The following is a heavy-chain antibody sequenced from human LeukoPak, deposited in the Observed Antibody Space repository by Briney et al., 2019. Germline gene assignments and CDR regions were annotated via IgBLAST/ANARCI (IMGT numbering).Heavy chain of an antibody. V-gene: IGHV4-4*02. CDR3: ARRSGRVRGNTLP. CDR1: GSSISSSNW. CDR2: VYPSGRT. Sequence: SETLSLTCAVSGSSISSSNWWSWVRQPPGKGLEWIGDVYPSGRTNYNPSLKSRLTMSVDKSKNQFSLKLSSVTAADTAVYYCARRSGRVRGNTLPWGQGTLVTVSS. J-gene: IGHJ5*02. D-gene: IGHD3-10*01.